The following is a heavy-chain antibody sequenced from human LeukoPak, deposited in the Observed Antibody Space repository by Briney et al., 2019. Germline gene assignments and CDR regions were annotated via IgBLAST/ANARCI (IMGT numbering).Heavy chain of an antibody. Sequence: PSETLSLTCSVSGDSISTSSYYWSWIRQPPGKGLEWIGEINHSGSTNYNPSLKSRVTISVDTSKNQFSLKLSSVTAADTAVYYCARGEMATINPVLDYWAREPWSPSPQ. D-gene: IGHD5-24*01. CDR1: GDSISTSSYY. CDR3: ARGEMATINPVLDY. J-gene: IGHJ4*02. V-gene: IGHV4-39*07. CDR2: INHSGST.